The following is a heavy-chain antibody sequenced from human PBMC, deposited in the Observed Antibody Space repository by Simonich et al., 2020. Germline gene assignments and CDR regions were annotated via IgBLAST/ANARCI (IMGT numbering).Heavy chain of an antibody. V-gene: IGHV3-23*01. Sequence: EVQLLESGGGLVQPGGSLRLSCAASGFTFSSYAMSWVRQAPGKGLELVSGSSGSGGSTYYADSVKGRFTISRDNAKNTLYLQMNSLRAEDTAVYYCAKRSGVSITGTFDYWGQGTLVTVSS. J-gene: IGHJ4*02. D-gene: IGHD1-7*01. CDR2: SSGSGGST. CDR1: GFTFSSYA. CDR3: AKRSGVSITGTFDY.